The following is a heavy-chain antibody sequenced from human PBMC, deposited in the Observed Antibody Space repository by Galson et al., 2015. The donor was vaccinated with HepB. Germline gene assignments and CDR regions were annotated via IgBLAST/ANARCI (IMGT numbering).Heavy chain of an antibody. CDR2: ISSRSRTI. Sequence: SLRLSCAASGFTFTSYSMNWVRRAPGKGLEWVSHISSRSRTIYYADSVKGRFTMSRDNAKNSVYLQMNSMRDEDTAVYYCAREPAAIGHSPLYYYGMDVWGQGTTVTVSS. CDR3: AREPAAIGHSPLYYYGMDV. D-gene: IGHD2-2*01. CDR1: GFTFTSYS. V-gene: IGHV3-48*02. J-gene: IGHJ6*02.